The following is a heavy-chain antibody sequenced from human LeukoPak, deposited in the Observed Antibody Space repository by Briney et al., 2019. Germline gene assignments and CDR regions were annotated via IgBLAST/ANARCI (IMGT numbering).Heavy chain of an antibody. CDR1: GFTFSSYA. CDR3: AKDGSSSKWLRKYYFDY. J-gene: IGHJ4*02. V-gene: IGHV3-23*01. D-gene: IGHD6-19*01. CDR2: INGSDSST. Sequence: PAGSLRLSCAASGFTFSSYAMSWVRQAQGQGLEWVSAINGSDSSTYYADSVKGRFTISRDNYKNTLYLQMNSLSAEDGDVYYCAKDGSSSKWLRKYYFDYWGQGTLVTVSS.